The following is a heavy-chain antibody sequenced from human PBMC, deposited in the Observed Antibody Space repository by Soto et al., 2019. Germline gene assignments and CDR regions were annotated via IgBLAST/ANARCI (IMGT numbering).Heavy chain of an antibody. D-gene: IGHD3-22*01. V-gene: IGHV3-30*18. J-gene: IGHJ4*02. CDR1: GFTFSSYG. CDR2: ISYDGSNK. CDR3: AKLPLHYYDSSGDSAGEYY. Sequence: GGSLRLSCAASGFTFSSYGMHWVRQAPGKGLEWVAVISYDGSNKYYADSVKGRFTISRDNSKNTLYLQMNSLRAEDTAVYYCAKLPLHYYDSSGDSAGEYYWGQGTLVTVSS.